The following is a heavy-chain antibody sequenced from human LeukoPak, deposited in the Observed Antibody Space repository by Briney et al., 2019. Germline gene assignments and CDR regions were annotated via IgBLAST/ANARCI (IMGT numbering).Heavy chain of an antibody. Sequence: GGSLRLFCAASGFTFSSYWMHWVRQAPGKGLVWVSRINSDGSSTSYADSVKGRFTISRDNSKNTLYLQMNSLRAEDTAVYYCAKDPGVLRFLEWLPRLNWFDPWGQGTLVTVSS. CDR1: GFTFSSYW. CDR2: INSDGSST. CDR3: AKDPGVLRFLEWLPRLNWFDP. V-gene: IGHV3-74*01. J-gene: IGHJ5*02. D-gene: IGHD3-3*01.